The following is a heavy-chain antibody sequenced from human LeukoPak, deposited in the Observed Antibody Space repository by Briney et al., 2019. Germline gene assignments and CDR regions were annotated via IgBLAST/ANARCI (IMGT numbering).Heavy chain of an antibody. D-gene: IGHD3-3*01. CDR2: IYSSGNT. CDR3: ARGVVITGLDY. J-gene: IGHJ4*02. V-gene: IGHV4-59*01. CDR1: GGFISSYY. Sequence: PSETLSLTCTVSGGFISSYYWSWIRQTPGKGLEWIGSIYSSGNTNYNPSLKSRVTISVDTSKNQFSLMLTSVTAADTAVYYCARGVVITGLDYWGQGTLVTVSS.